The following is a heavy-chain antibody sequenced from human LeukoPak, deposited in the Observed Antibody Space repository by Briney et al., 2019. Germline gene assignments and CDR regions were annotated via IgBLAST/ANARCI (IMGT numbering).Heavy chain of an antibody. J-gene: IGHJ4*02. D-gene: IGHD5-18*01. CDR2: ISGSGGST. CDR3: AKHMRGYSYGYFDY. V-gene: IGHV3-23*01. Sequence: GGSLRLSCAASGFTFSSYAMSWVRQAPGKGLEWVSAISGSGGSTYYADSVKGRCTVSRDNSKNTLYLQMNSLRAEDTAVYYCAKHMRGYSYGYFDYWGQGTLVTVSS. CDR1: GFTFSSYA.